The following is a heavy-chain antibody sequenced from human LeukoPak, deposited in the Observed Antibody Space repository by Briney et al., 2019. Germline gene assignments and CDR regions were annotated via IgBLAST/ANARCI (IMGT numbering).Heavy chain of an antibody. J-gene: IGHJ4*02. V-gene: IGHV3-33*01. CDR2: TRFDGSIK. D-gene: IGHD1-1*01. CDR1: GFIFSDYG. Sequence: GRSLRLSCAVSGFIFSDYGSHWVRQAPGKGLEWVAVTRFDGSIKQYADSVKGRFTISRDDSKNTLYLQMNFLKSEDTAVYYCARWGGTRQYYFDYWGQGTLVTVSS. CDR3: ARWGGTRQYYFDY.